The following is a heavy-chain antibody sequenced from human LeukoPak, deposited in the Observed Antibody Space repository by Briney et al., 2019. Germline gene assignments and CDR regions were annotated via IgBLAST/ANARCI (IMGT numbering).Heavy chain of an antibody. CDR1: GGLLSRSSSY. CDR3: ARIPRRPIVVVPAAAYDAFDI. V-gene: IGHV4-39*01. J-gene: IGHJ3*02. CDR2: FYYSGST. D-gene: IGHD2-2*01. Sequence: SEPLTLPCTVSGGLLSRSSSYWGWICKPPGKGLEMIGCFYYSGSTYYNPSLKSRVTISVDTSKNQFSLKLSSVTAADTAVYYCARIPRRPIVVVPAAAYDAFDIWGQGTMVTVSS.